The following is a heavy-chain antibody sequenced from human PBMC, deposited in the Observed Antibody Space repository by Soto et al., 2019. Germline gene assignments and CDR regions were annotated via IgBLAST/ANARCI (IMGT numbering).Heavy chain of an antibody. J-gene: IGHJ4*02. V-gene: IGHV3-33*01. CDR3: AREDVECSMIDF. CDR2: IWYDGSNK. CDR1: GFTFSSYG. Sequence: QVQLVESGGDVVQPGRYLSLYCVASGFTFSSYGRHWVRQAPGKGLEWLAVIWYDGSNKYYADSVKGRFTISRDNSKNTLYLQMDSLRVEYTAVYYCAREDVECSMIDFWGQGTLVTVSS. D-gene: IGHD2-2*01.